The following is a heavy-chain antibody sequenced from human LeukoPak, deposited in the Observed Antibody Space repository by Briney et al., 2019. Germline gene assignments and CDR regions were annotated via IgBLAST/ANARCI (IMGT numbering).Heavy chain of an antibody. J-gene: IGHJ4*02. CDR3: AKTRYCSSTSCSFDY. CDR1: GGSISSYY. D-gene: IGHD2-2*01. Sequence: PSETLSLTCTVSGGSISSYYWSWIRQPPGKGLEWIGYIYYSGSTNYNPSLKSRVTISVDTSKNQFSLKLSSVTAADTAVYYCAKTRYCSSTSCSFDYWGQGTLVTVSS. CDR2: IYYSGST. V-gene: IGHV4-59*01.